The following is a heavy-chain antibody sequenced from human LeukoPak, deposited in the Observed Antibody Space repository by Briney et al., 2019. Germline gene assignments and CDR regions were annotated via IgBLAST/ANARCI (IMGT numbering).Heavy chain of an antibody. CDR1: GYTFTANH. CDR2: ISAYNGNT. Sequence: ASVKVSCKASGYTFTANHMHWVRQAPGQGLEWMGWISAYNGNTNYAQKLQGRVTMTTDTSTSTAYMELRSLRSDDTAVYYCASQGTDFDYWGQGTLVTVSS. J-gene: IGHJ4*02. CDR3: ASQGTDFDY. V-gene: IGHV1-18*01. D-gene: IGHD1-1*01.